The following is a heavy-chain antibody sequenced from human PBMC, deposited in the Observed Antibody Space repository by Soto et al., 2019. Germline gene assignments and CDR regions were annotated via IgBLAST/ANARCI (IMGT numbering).Heavy chain of an antibody. CDR3: TGITWFRGMDV. J-gene: IGHJ6*02. CDR1: GYSVSNNRAA. CDR2: TYYKSKWNN. Sequence: SQTLTLIGAISGYSVSNNRAASNLIRQSPSRGLEWLGRTYYKSKWNNDYALSVKSRITINPDTSKNQFSLHLYSVTPEDTAVYYCTGITWFRGMDVWGQGTPVTVS. V-gene: IGHV6-1*01. D-gene: IGHD3-10*01.